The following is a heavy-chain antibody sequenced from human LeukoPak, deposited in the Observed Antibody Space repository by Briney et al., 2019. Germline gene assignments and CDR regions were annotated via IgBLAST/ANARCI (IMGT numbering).Heavy chain of an antibody. V-gene: IGHV3-7*04. CDR3: ARDLDYFDY. Sequence: GGSLRLSCAASGFXFSSYWISWVRQAPGKGLEWVANIKQDGSEKYYVDSVKGRFTISRDNAKNSLYLQMNSLRAEDTAVYYCARDLDYFDYWGQGTLVTVSS. CDR1: GFXFSSYW. J-gene: IGHJ4*02. CDR2: IKQDGSEK.